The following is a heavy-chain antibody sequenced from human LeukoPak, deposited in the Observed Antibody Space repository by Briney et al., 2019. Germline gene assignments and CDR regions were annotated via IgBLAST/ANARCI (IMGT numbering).Heavy chain of an antibody. D-gene: IGHD2-2*01. J-gene: IGHJ6*02. CDR2: ISAYNGNT. CDR3: AGGYCSSTSCFSLMDV. Sequence: ASVKVSCKASGYTFTSYGISWVRQAPGQGLEWMGWISAYNGNTNYAQKLQGRVTMTTDTSTSTAYMELRSLRSDDTAVYYCAGGYCSSTSCFSLMDVWGQGTSVTVSS. CDR1: GYTFTSYG. V-gene: IGHV1-18*04.